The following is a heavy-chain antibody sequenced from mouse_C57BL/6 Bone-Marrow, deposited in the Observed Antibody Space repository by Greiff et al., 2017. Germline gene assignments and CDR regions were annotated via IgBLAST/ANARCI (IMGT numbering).Heavy chain of an antibody. J-gene: IGHJ4*01. CDR2: IYPGSGST. CDR1: GYTFTSYW. V-gene: IGHV1-55*01. Sequence: QVQLKEPGAELVKPGASVKMSCKASGYTFTSYWITWVKQRPGQGLEWIGDIYPGSGSTNYNEKFKSKATLTVDTSSSTAYMQLSSLTSEDSAVYYCARRGYPMDYWGQGTSVTVSS. CDR3: ARRGYPMDY.